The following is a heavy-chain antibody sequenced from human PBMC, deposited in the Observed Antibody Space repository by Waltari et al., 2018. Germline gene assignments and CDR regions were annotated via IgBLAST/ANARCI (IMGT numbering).Heavy chain of an antibody. V-gene: IGHV4-4*07. CDR1: GGSISNYF. CDR2: INTMENT. J-gene: IGHJ4*02. D-gene: IGHD1-26*01. Sequence: QVQLQESGPGLVKPSETLSLTCTVSGGSISNYFWSWIRQPAGKGLEWIGRINTMENTTDNPTLKTRVTMSVDTSKNQFSLKLNSVTAADTAVYYCAGENRGRSYSHFDYWGQGTLVTVSS. CDR3: AGENRGRSYSHFDY.